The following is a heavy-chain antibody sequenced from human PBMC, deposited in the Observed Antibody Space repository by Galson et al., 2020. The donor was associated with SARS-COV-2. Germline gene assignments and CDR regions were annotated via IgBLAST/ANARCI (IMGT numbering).Heavy chain of an antibody. Sequence: SETLSLTCTVSGGSISSSSYYWGWIRQPPGKGLEWIGSIYYSGSTYYNPSLKSQVTISVDTSKNQFSLKLSSVTAADTAVYYCARHNDILTGYPIHYFDYWGQGTLVTVSS. CDR1: GGSISSSSYY. D-gene: IGHD3-9*01. V-gene: IGHV4-39*01. J-gene: IGHJ4*02. CDR2: IYYSGST. CDR3: ARHNDILTGYPIHYFDY.